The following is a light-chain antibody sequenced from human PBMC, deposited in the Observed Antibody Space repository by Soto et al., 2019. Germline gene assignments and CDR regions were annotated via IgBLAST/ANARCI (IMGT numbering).Light chain of an antibody. J-gene: IGLJ2*01. CDR2: DVN. CDR3: SSWTTSSTLV. Sequence: QSVLTQPASVSGSPGQSITISCTGTSRDIGTYDYVSWYQQHPGKAPKLMIYDVNNRPSGVSNRFSGSKSGNTASLTISGLQAEDEADYYCSSWTTSSTLVFGGGTKVTVL. V-gene: IGLV2-14*01. CDR1: SRDIGTYDY.